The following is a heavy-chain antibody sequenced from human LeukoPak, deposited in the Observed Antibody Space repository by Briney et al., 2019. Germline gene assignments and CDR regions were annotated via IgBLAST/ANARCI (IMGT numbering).Heavy chain of an antibody. CDR2: ISGSGGGT. Sequence: GGSLRLSCAASGFTFSSSAMSWVRQAPGKGLEWVSAISGSGGGTYYADSVGGRFTISRDNSKNTLYLQMNSLRAEDTAVYYCAKEQRGGSYYFEYWGQGTLVTVSS. CDR1: GFTFSSSA. D-gene: IGHD2-15*01. V-gene: IGHV3-23*01. J-gene: IGHJ4*02. CDR3: AKEQRGGSYYFEY.